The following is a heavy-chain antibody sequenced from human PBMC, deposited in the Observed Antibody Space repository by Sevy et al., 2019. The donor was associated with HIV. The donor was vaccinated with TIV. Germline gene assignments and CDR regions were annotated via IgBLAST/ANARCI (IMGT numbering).Heavy chain of an antibody. CDR3: AKHGIVVTRVGYFDY. Sequence: GGSLRLSCPASGFTFSSYAMSWVRQAPGKGLEWVSAISGSGGSTYYADSVKGRFTISRDNSKNTLYLQMNSLRAEDTAVYYCAKHGIVVTRVGYFDYWGQGTLVTVSS. CDR1: GFTFSSYA. CDR2: ISGSGGST. D-gene: IGHD6-19*01. V-gene: IGHV3-23*01. J-gene: IGHJ4*02.